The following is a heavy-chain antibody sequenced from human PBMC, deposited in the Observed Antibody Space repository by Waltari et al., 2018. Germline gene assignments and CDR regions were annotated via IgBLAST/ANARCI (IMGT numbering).Heavy chain of an antibody. D-gene: IGHD3-16*01. CDR2: IYWDDDK. J-gene: IGHJ4*02. V-gene: IGHV2-5*02. Sequence: QITLQEAGPTLVKSTQTSTLTCTISRFSHSPSGVDLSWIRQPPGKALEWLALIYWDDDKRYSPSLKSRLTITKDTSKNQVVLTMTNMDPVDTATYYCARSGIRSYAIDWGQGTLVTVSS. CDR1: RFSHSPSGVD. CDR3: ARSGIRSYAID.